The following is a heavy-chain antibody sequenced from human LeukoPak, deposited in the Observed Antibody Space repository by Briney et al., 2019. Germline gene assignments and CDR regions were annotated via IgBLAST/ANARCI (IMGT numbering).Heavy chain of an antibody. CDR3: AKGRVFESILDC. V-gene: IGHV3-23*01. D-gene: IGHD6-6*01. Sequence: RGSLRLSCAASGFTLSSYSIYWVRQAPGKGLERVSGIRGSGDITYYADSVKGRFTISRDNSENTLHLQMNSLTVGDTAVYYCAKGRVFESILDCWGQGVLVTVSS. J-gene: IGHJ4*02. CDR1: GFTLSSYS. CDR2: IRGSGDIT.